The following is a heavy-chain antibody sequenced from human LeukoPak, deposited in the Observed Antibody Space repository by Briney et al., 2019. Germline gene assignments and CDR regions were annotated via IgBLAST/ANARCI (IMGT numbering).Heavy chain of an antibody. CDR1: GFTFSSYS. D-gene: IGHD6-19*01. J-gene: IGHJ4*02. Sequence: GGSLRLSCAASGFTFSSYSMNWVRQAPGKGLEWVSYISSGSSNIYCADSVKGRFTISRDNAKNSLYLQMNSLRAEDTAVYYCAHLARGVEVAGDYLTWGQGTLVTVSS. CDR2: ISSGSSNI. V-gene: IGHV3-48*01. CDR3: AHLARGVEVAGDYLT.